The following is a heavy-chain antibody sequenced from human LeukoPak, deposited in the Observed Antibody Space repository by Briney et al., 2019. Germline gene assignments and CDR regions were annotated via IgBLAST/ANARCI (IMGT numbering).Heavy chain of an antibody. D-gene: IGHD6-6*01. CDR3: AALYEYSSFPIDY. V-gene: IGHV3-23*01. CDR1: GFTFSSYA. Sequence: GGSLRLSCAASGFTFSSYAMSWVRQAPGKGLEWVSAISGSGGSTYYADSVRGRFTISRDNSKNTLYLQMNSLRAEDTAVYYCAALYEYSSFPIDYWGQGTLVTVSS. J-gene: IGHJ4*02. CDR2: ISGSGGST.